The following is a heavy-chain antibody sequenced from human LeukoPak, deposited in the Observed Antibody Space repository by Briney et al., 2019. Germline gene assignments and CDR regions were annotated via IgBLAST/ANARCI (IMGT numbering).Heavy chain of an antibody. CDR3: ARDLFGYYDSSGYYGAPHY. D-gene: IGHD3-22*01. CDR1: GGTFSSYA. Sequence: GSSVKVSCKASGGTFSSYAISWVRQAPGQGLEWMGGMIPIFGTANYAQKFQGRVTITADKSTSTAYMELSSLRSEDTAVYYCARDLFGYYDSSGYYGAPHYWGQGTLVTVSS. V-gene: IGHV1-69*06. J-gene: IGHJ4*02. CDR2: MIPIFGTA.